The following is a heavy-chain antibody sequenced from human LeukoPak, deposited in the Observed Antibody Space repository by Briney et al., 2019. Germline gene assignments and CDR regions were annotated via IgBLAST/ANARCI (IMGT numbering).Heavy chain of an antibody. J-gene: IGHJ3*02. D-gene: IGHD3-22*01. V-gene: IGHV4-38-2*02. Sequence: SETLSLTCNVSGYSITTNFYWAWIRQPPGKGLEWIASIYHRGTTYHNPPLKSRVTISVDTSKNQFSLKLSSVTAADTAVYYCARDKHDSSGYQDAFDIWGQGTMVTVSS. CDR3: ARDKHDSSGYQDAFDI. CDR2: IYHRGTT. CDR1: GYSITTNFY.